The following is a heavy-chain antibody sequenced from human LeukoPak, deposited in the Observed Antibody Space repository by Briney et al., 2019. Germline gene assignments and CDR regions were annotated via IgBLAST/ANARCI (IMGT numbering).Heavy chain of an antibody. J-gene: IGHJ4*02. V-gene: IGHV4-59*08. CDR1: GGSISSYY. Sequence: SETLSLTCTVSGGSISSYYWSWIRQPPGKGLEWIGYIYYSGSTNYNPSLKSRVAISVDTSKNQFSLKLSSVTAADTAVYYCARSRWGDHQSPDYWGQGTLVTVSS. D-gene: IGHD3-10*01. CDR3: ARSRWGDHQSPDY. CDR2: IYYSGST.